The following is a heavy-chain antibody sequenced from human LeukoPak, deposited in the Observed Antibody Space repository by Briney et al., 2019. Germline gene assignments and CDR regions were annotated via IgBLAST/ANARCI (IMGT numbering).Heavy chain of an antibody. J-gene: IGHJ4*02. D-gene: IGHD3-10*01. Sequence: SGTLSLTCTVSGGSISSYYWSWIRQPAGKGLEWIGRIYTSGSTNYNPSLKSRVTISVDTSKNQFSLKLSSVTAADTAVYYCARVEYGSGSMDYWGQGTLVTVSS. CDR2: IYTSGST. CDR1: GGSISSYY. V-gene: IGHV4-4*07. CDR3: ARVEYGSGSMDY.